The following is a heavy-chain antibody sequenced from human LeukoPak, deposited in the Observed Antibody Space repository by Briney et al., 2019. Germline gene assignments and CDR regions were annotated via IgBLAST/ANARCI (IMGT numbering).Heavy chain of an antibody. CDR3: ARHGLGSSWFGFDY. Sequence: GESLKISCKGSGYTFGTYWIGWVRQMPGKGLEWMGIIYPGDSDTRYSPSFQGQVTISVDKSISTAYLQWSSLKASDSAMYYCARHGLGSSWFGFDYWGQGTLVTVSS. D-gene: IGHD6-13*01. J-gene: IGHJ4*02. V-gene: IGHV5-51*01. CDR1: GYTFGTYW. CDR2: IYPGDSDT.